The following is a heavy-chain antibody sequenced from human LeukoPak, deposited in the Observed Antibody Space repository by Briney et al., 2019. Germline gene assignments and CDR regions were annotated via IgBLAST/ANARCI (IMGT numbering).Heavy chain of an antibody. J-gene: IGHJ3*02. D-gene: IGHD3-22*01. CDR1: GFTFSSYG. Sequence: PGGSLRLSCAASGFTFSSYGMHWVRQAPGKGLEWVSGISWNSGSIGYADSVKGRFTISRDNAKNSLYLQMNSLRAEDTALYYCAKDIGWLPHDAFDIWGQGTMVTVSS. CDR2: ISWNSGSI. CDR3: AKDIGWLPHDAFDI. V-gene: IGHV3-9*01.